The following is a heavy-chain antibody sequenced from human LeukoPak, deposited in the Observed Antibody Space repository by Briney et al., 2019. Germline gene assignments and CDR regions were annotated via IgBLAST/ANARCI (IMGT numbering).Heavy chain of an antibody. V-gene: IGHV1-2*02. J-gene: IGHJ4*02. CDR3: ARDPIAAAANFDY. D-gene: IGHD6-13*01. CDR1: GYTFTGYY. CDR2: INPNSGGT. Sequence: GASVKVSCKASGYTFTGYYMHWVRQAPGQGLEWMGWINPNSGGTNYAQKFQGRVTMTRDTSISTAYMELSRLRSDDTAVYYCARDPIAAAANFDYWGQGTLVTVSS.